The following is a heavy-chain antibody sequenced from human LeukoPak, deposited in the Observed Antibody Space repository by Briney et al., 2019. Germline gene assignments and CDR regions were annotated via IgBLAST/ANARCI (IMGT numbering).Heavy chain of an antibody. CDR3: ARERRGGGDGGSHFDY. Sequence: ASVKVSCKASGYTFTGYYMHWVRQAPGQGLEWMGWINPNSGGTNYAQKFQGRVTMTRDTSISTAYMELSRLRSDDTAVYYCARERRGGGDGGSHFDYWGQGTLVTVSS. CDR1: GYTFTGYY. D-gene: IGHD2-15*01. CDR2: INPNSGGT. V-gene: IGHV1-2*02. J-gene: IGHJ4*02.